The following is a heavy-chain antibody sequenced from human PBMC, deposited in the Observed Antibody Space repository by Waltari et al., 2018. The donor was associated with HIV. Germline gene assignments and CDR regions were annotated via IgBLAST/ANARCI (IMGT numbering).Heavy chain of an antibody. V-gene: IGHV1-18*01. CDR2: SSAYNENT. CDR1: GSTFTSYG. CDR3: ASYSPPRGLDV. Sequence: QVQLVPSGAEVKKSGASVKVSCKSSGSTFTSYGFAWVRQAPGQGLEWMGWSSAYNENTNYAPKFQGRVTMTTDTSTTTGYMELRRLRSADTAVYFCASYSPPRGLDVWGQGTTVTVS. J-gene: IGHJ6*02. D-gene: IGHD2-21*01.